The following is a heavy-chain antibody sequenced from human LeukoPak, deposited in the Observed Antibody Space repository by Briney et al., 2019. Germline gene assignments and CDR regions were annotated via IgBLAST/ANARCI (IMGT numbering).Heavy chain of an antibody. J-gene: IGHJ5*02. CDR2: INHSGST. D-gene: IGHD2-15*01. V-gene: IGHV4-34*01. CDR1: GGSFSGYY. CDR3: ARVSTVVVAARRYNWFDP. Sequence: PSETLSLTCAVYGGSFSGYYWSWIRQPPGKGLEWIGEINHSGSTNYNPSLKSRVTISVDTPKNQFSLKLSSVTAADTAVYYCARVSTVVVAARRYNWFDPWGQGTLVTVSS.